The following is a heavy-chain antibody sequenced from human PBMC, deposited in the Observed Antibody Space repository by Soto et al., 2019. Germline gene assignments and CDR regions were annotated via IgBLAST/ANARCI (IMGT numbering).Heavy chain of an antibody. CDR2: IYYSGST. V-gene: IGHV4-59*08. D-gene: IGHD3-10*01. J-gene: IGHJ4*02. CDR3: TRHRFRGVSVAAFDF. Sequence: WTWIRQPPGTGLEWIGYIYYSGSTNYNPSLKSRVTISVDTSKNQFSLKLSSVTASDTAVNYCTRHRFRGVSVAAFDFWGQGALVTFSS.